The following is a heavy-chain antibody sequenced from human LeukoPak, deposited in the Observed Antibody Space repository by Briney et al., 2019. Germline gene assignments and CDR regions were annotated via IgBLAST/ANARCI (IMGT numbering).Heavy chain of an antibody. Sequence: SVKVSCKASGGTFSSYAISWVRQAPGQGLEWMGGIIPIFGTANYAQKFQGRVTITADESTSTAYMELSSLRSEDTAVHYCATFSPYYYDSSGYYFRGGRGTKEIDYWGQGTLVTVSS. D-gene: IGHD3-22*01. CDR3: ATFSPYYYDSSGYYFRGGRGTKEIDY. V-gene: IGHV1-69*01. CDR2: IIPIFGTA. CDR1: GGTFSSYA. J-gene: IGHJ4*02.